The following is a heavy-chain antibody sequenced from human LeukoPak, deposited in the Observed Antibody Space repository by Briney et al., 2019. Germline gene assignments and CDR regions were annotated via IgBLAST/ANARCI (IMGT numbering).Heavy chain of an antibody. Sequence: GGSLRLSCAASGFTFSSYAMHWVRQAPGKGLEGGAVISYEGSNKYYADSVKGRFTISRDNSKNTLYLQMNSLRAEDTAVYYCARDHYDSSGYDLMVAFDIWGQGTMVTVSS. V-gene: IGHV3-30*04. CDR1: GFTFSSYA. D-gene: IGHD3-22*01. J-gene: IGHJ3*02. CDR3: ARDHYDSSGYDLMVAFDI. CDR2: ISYEGSNK.